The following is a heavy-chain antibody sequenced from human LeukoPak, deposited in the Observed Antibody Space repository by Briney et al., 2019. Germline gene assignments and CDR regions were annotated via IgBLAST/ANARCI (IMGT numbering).Heavy chain of an antibody. D-gene: IGHD1-14*01. Sequence: GGSLRPSCGASGLTFSTYSMNWVRQAPGKGLEWVSYISSDSGTIYYADSVKGRFTISRDNAKNSLYLQMNSLRAEDTAVYYCARAAQPGFDPWGQGTLVTVSS. J-gene: IGHJ5*02. V-gene: IGHV3-48*01. CDR2: ISSDSGTI. CDR3: ARAAQPGFDP. CDR1: GLTFSTYS.